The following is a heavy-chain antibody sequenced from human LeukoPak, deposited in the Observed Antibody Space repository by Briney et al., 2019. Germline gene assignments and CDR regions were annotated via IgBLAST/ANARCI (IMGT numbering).Heavy chain of an antibody. J-gene: IGHJ4*02. CDR1: GFTFSNAW. Sequence: GGSLRLSCVASGFTFSNAWMSWVRQAPGKGLEWVGRIKSKTDGGTTDYAAPVKGRFTISRDDSKNTLYLQMNSLKTEDTAVYYCTTDDTMVRGVIDSDYWGQGTLVTVSS. V-gene: IGHV3-15*01. CDR2: IKSKTDGGTT. D-gene: IGHD3-10*01. CDR3: TTDDTMVRGVIDSDY.